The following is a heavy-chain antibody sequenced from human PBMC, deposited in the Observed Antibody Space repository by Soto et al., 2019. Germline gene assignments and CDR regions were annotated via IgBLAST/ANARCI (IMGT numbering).Heavy chain of an antibody. V-gene: IGHV3-30*18. D-gene: IGHD3-9*01. J-gene: IGHJ4*02. CDR2: ISYDGSNK. CDR3: AKGAYYDILTGYYEEPEKYYFDY. Sequence: QVQLVESGGGVVQPGRSLRLSCAASGFTFSSYGMHWVRQAPGKGLEWVAVISYDGSNKYYADSVKGRFTISRDNSKNTLYLQMNSLRAEDTAVYYCAKGAYYDILTGYYEEPEKYYFDYWGQGTLVTVSS. CDR1: GFTFSSYG.